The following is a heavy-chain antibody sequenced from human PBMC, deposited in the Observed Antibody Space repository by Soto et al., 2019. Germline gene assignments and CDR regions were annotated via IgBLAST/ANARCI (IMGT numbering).Heavy chain of an antibody. V-gene: IGHV1-18*01. CDR2: ISAYNGNT. D-gene: IGHD6-13*01. Sequence: ASLKVPCKSSGYTFTSYGIIWVRQAPGQGLEWMGWISAYNGNTNYAQKLQGRVTMTTDTSTSTAYMELRSLRSDDTAVYYCARELRGPGDFIAAVYYYYGMDVWGQGTTVTVSS. CDR3: ARELRGPGDFIAAVYYYYGMDV. J-gene: IGHJ6*02. CDR1: GYTFTSYG.